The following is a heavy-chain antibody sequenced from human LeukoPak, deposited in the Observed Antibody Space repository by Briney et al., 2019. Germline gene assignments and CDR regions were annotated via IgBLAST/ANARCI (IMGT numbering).Heavy chain of an antibody. Sequence: GGCLRLSCAASGFTFHDYTMHWGRQVPGKGLEWVSLISWDGGSTNYADSVKGRFTISRDSSKNSLYLQMNSLRTEDTALYYCAKSSSAWVGSYYFDYWGQGTLVTVSS. V-gene: IGHV3-43*01. D-gene: IGHD6-25*01. CDR3: AKSSSAWVGSYYFDY. CDR1: GFTFHDYT. J-gene: IGHJ4*02. CDR2: ISWDGGST.